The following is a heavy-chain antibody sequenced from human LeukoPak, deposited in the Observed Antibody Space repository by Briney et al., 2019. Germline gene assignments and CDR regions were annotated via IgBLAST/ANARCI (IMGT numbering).Heavy chain of an antibody. J-gene: IGHJ6*03. Sequence: ASVKVSCKAPGYTFTNYGIYWVRQAPGQGLEWVAWISAYNGNTNYAQKLQGRVTVTTDTSTSTAYMELRSLRSDDTAIYYCARAEGVVVAAHIDVWGKGTTVTVSS. CDR3: ARAEGVVVAAHIDV. CDR2: ISAYNGNT. V-gene: IGHV1-18*01. D-gene: IGHD2-15*01. CDR1: GYTFTNYG.